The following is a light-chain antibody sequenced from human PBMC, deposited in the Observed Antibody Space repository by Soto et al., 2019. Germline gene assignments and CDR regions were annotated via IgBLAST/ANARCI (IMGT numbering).Light chain of an antibody. J-gene: IGLJ1*01. CDR1: SSNIGTNT. Sequence: QSVLNQAPSASGTPGQRVTISCSGSSSNIGTNTVNWYQQLPGTAPKLLIYSNNQRPSGVPDRFSGSKSGTSASLAISGLQYDDEADYYCAAWDDRLNEVFGTGTKVTV. V-gene: IGLV1-44*01. CDR3: AAWDDRLNEV. CDR2: SNN.